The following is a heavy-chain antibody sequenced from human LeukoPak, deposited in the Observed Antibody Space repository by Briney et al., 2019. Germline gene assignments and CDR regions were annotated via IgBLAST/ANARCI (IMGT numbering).Heavy chain of an antibody. CDR1: GFTFSDYA. CDR2: ISHDGSNK. CDR3: ARGSLILWFGELSHYYMDV. D-gene: IGHD3-10*01. Sequence: GGSLRLSCAASGFTFSDYAMQWVRQAPGKGLEWVGIISHDGSNKYYADSVKGRFTISRDNSKNTLYLQMNGLRAEDTAVYYCARGSLILWFGELSHYYMDVWGKGTTVTISS. V-gene: IGHV3-30*04. J-gene: IGHJ6*03.